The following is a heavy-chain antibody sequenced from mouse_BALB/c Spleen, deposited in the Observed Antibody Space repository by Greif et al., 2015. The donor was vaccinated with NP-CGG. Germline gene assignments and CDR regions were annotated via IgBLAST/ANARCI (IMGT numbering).Heavy chain of an antibody. CDR1: GFNIKDTY. CDR3: ATYYGSRRFDY. D-gene: IGHD1-1*01. Sequence: VQLQQSGAELVKPGASVKLSCTASGFNIKDTYMHWVKQRPEQGLEWIGRIDPANGNTKYDPKFQGKATITADTSSNTAYLQLSSLTSEDTAVYYCATYYGSRRFDYWGQGTTLTVSS. J-gene: IGHJ2*01. CDR2: IDPANGNT. V-gene: IGHV14-3*02.